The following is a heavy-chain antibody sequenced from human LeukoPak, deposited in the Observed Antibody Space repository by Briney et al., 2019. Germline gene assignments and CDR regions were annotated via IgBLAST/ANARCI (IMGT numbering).Heavy chain of an antibody. CDR2: ISGSGGST. D-gene: IGHD3-22*01. CDR3: AKDLYYDSSGYPFFHQIFDY. Sequence: GGSLRLSCAASGFTFSSYAMSWVRQAPGKGLEWVSAISGSGGSTYYADSVKGRFTISRDNSKNTLYLQMNSLRAEDTAVYYCAKDLYYDSSGYPFFHQIFDYWGQGTLVTVSS. V-gene: IGHV3-23*01. J-gene: IGHJ4*02. CDR1: GFTFSSYA.